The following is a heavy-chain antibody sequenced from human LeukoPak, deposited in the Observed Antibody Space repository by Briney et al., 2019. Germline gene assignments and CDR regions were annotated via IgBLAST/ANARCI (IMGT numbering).Heavy chain of an antibody. Sequence: GESLKISCKGSGYSFTSYWIGWGRQMPGKGLEWMGIIYPADSDIRYSPSFEGQVTISADKSITTAYLQWSGLTASDTAMYYCARGNSYGYRRFDYWGQGTLVTVSS. J-gene: IGHJ4*02. CDR2: IYPADSDI. V-gene: IGHV5-51*01. CDR3: ARGNSYGYRRFDY. CDR1: GYSFTSYW. D-gene: IGHD5-18*01.